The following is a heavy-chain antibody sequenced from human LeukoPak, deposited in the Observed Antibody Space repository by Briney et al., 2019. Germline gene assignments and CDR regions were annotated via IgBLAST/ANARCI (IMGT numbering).Heavy chain of an antibody. V-gene: IGHV1-2*02. CDR1: GYTFTGYY. D-gene: IGHD6-13*01. CDR3: ARLTAAAGHD. Sequence: ASVKVSCKASGYTFTGYYMHWVRQAPGQGLEWMGWINPNSGGTNYAQKFQGRVTMTWDTSISTAYMELSRLTSGDTAVYYCARLTAAAGHDCGQGTLVTVSS. CDR2: INPNSGGT. J-gene: IGHJ4*02.